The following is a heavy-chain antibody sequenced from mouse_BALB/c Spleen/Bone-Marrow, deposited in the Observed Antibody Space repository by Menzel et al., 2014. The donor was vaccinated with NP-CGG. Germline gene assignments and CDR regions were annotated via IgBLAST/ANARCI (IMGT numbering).Heavy chain of an antibody. V-gene: IGHV4-1*02. J-gene: IGHJ2*01. D-gene: IGHD1-2*01. CDR1: GFDFSRYW. Sequence: EVQRVESGGGLVQPGGSLKLSCTASGFDFSRYWMSWVRQAPGKGLRWIGEINPESSTVNYTPSLKDKFIISRDNAKNALYLQVSKVRSEDTALYYCTRQTYYGLSDYWGQGTTLTVSS. CDR2: INPESSTV. CDR3: TRQTYYGLSDY.